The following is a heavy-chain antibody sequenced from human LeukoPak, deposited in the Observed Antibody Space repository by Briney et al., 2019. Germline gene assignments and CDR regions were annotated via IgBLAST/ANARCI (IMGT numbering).Heavy chain of an antibody. J-gene: IGHJ3*02. CDR2: ISGSGSST. D-gene: IGHD1-26*01. Sequence: GGSLRLSCAASGFTFSSYAMSWVRQAPGKGLEWVSGISGSGSSTYYADSVKGRFTISRDTSKNTLYLQMNSLRAEDTAVYYCAKRRVVGATIGAFNMWGQGTMVTVSS. V-gene: IGHV3-23*01. CDR1: GFTFSSYA. CDR3: AKRRVVGATIGAFNM.